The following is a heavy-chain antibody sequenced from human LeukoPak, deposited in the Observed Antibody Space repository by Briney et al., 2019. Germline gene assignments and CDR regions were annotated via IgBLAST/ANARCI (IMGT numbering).Heavy chain of an antibody. J-gene: IGHJ4*02. Sequence: KASETLSLTCSVSGGSISTYYWSWVRQPPGKGLEWIGYIYSSGTTNYNSSLKSRVTVSLDTSKQFSLKLSSVTAADTAVYYCARISGFSSGWVFDFWGQGTLVAVSS. CDR2: IYSSGTT. CDR3: ARISGFSSGWVFDF. CDR1: GGSISTYY. D-gene: IGHD6-19*01. V-gene: IGHV4-59*01.